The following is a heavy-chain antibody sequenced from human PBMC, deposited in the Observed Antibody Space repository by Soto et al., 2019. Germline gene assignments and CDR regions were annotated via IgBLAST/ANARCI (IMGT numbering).Heavy chain of an antibody. CDR2: IIPIFGTA. Sequence: QVQLVQSGAEVKKPGSSVKVSCKASGGTFSSYAISWVRQAPGQGLEWMGGIIPIFGTANYAQKFQGRGTFTADESTSTAYMELSSLRSEDTAVYYCAKAVHDTSPFYYCGQGTLVTVSS. CDR1: GGTFSSYA. D-gene: IGHD3-22*01. V-gene: IGHV1-69*12. J-gene: IGHJ4*02. CDR3: AKAVHDTSPFYY.